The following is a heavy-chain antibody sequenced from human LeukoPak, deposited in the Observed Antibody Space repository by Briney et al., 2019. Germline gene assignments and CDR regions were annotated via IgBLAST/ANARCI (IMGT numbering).Heavy chain of an antibody. D-gene: IGHD3-10*01. CDR2: ISSSSSYI. J-gene: IGHJ3*02. Sequence: GGSLRLSCAASGFTFSSYSMNWVRQAPGKGLEWVSSISSSSSYIYYAGSVKGRFTISRDNAKNSLYLQMNSLRAEDTALYYCAKESNYGSGSSYAFDIWGQGTMVTVSS. CDR1: GFTFSSYS. V-gene: IGHV3-21*04. CDR3: AKESNYGSGSSYAFDI.